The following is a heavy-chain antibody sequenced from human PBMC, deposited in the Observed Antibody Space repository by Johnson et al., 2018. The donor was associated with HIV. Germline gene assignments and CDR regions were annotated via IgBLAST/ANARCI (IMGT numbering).Heavy chain of an antibody. CDR1: GFTFSGSA. V-gene: IGHV3-73*01. J-gene: IGHJ3*02. Sequence: VQLVESGGGVVQPGESMRLYCRTFGFTFSGSAIHWVRQASGKGLEWVGRIRSKANSYATAYAASVKGRFTISRDNSKNTLHLQMNSLSAEDTAVYYCTAHYRNAFDIWGQGTMVTVSS. CDR2: IRSKANSYAT. D-gene: IGHD1-26*01. CDR3: TAHYRNAFDI.